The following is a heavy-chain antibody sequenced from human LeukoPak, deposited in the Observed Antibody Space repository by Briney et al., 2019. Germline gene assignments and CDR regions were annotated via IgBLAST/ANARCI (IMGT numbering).Heavy chain of an antibody. V-gene: IGHV5-51*01. CDR3: ARHLVVTALPSVNNWFDP. J-gene: IGHJ5*02. Sequence: HGESLKISCKGSGYSFTTYWIGWVRQMPGKGLEWMGIIYPGDSDTRYSPSFQGQVTISVDKSISTAYLQWSSLKASDTAMYYCARHLVVTALPSVNNWFDPWGQGTLVIVSS. CDR1: GYSFTTYW. CDR2: IYPGDSDT. D-gene: IGHD2-21*02.